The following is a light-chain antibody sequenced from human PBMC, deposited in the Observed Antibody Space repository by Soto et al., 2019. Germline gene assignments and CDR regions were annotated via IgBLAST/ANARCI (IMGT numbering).Light chain of an antibody. J-gene: IGKJ1*01. Sequence: EIVLTQSPGTLSLSPGERATLSCRASQSVSSYLAWYQQKPGQAPRLLIYGASSRATGIPDRFSGSGSGTDFTLTISSLEPEDFAVYYCQHRANLWTFGQGTKVDIK. V-gene: IGKV3-11*01. CDR2: GAS. CDR3: QHRANLWT. CDR1: QSVSSY.